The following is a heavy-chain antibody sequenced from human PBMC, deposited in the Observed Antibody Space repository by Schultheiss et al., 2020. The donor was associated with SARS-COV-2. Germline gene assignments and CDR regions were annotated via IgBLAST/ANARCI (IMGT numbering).Heavy chain of an antibody. CDR2: INPNSGGT. CDR3: ARRAVGAPFDY. J-gene: IGHJ4*02. Sequence: ASVKVSCKASGYTFTSYGISWVRQAPGQGLEWMGWINPNSGGTNYAQKFQGRVTMTRDTSISTAYMELSRLRSDDTAVYYCARRAVGAPFDYWGQGTLVTVSS. V-gene: IGHV1-2*02. D-gene: IGHD1-26*01. CDR1: GYTFTSYG.